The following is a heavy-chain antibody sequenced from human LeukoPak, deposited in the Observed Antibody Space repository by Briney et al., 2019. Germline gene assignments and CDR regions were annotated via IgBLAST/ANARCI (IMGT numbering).Heavy chain of an antibody. CDR2: IYYSGST. CDR1: GGSISSTSYY. V-gene: IGHV4-39*02. Sequence: PSETLSLTCTVSGGSISSTSYYWGWVRQPPGTGLEWIGTIYYSGSTYYSPSLRRRVTISVDTSKNQISLKLSSVTAADTAEYYCAREKSVSGWHADSWGQGTLVTVSS. CDR3: AREKSVSGWHADS. J-gene: IGHJ4*02. D-gene: IGHD6-19*01.